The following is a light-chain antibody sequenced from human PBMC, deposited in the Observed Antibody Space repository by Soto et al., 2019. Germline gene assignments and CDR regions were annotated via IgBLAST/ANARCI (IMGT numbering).Light chain of an antibody. V-gene: IGKV3-20*01. Sequence: EIVLTQSPATLSLSPGERATLSCRASQTVSNNYLARYQHKPGPAPTLLIYDASSTATGIPDRFSGGGSGTDFTLTISRLEPEDFAVYYCQQSGSYPLSFGGGTKVDIK. CDR2: DAS. CDR1: QTVSNNY. J-gene: IGKJ4*01. CDR3: QQSGSYPLS.